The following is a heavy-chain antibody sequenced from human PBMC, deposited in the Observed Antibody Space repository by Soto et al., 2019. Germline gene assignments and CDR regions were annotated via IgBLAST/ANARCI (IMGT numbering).Heavy chain of an antibody. CDR1: GFTFSGSA. V-gene: IGHV3-73*01. CDR3: TPAHGGGDLFYDY. Sequence: EVQLVESGGGLVQPGGSLKLSCAASGFTFSGSAMDWVRQASGKGLEWVGRIRSKANSYATAYAASVKGRFTISRDDSKNTAYLQMNSLKTEDTAVYYCTPAHGGGDLFYDYWGQGTLVTVSS. CDR2: IRSKANSYAT. J-gene: IGHJ4*02. D-gene: IGHD2-21*02.